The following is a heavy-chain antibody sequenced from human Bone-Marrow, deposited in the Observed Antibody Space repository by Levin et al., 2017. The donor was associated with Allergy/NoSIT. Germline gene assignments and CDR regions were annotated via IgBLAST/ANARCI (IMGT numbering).Heavy chain of an antibody. CDR1: GGSISGYY. V-gene: IGHV4-59*08. CDR2: IYYTGNT. CDR3: ARHYKSGTYPLDG. D-gene: IGHD3-10*01. J-gene: IGHJ6*02. Sequence: SETLSLTCTVSGGSISGYYWSWFRQAPERGLEWIAWIYYTGNTKYNPSLNSRVTISLDTSQNQVSLKLSSVTAADTAVYYCARHYKSGTYPLDGWGQGTTVTVSS.